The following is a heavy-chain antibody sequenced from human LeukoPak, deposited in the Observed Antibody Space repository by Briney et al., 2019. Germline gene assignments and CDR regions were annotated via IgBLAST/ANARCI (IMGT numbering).Heavy chain of an antibody. CDR2: ISASGGST. CDR3: AKDIQGAN. J-gene: IGHJ4*02. D-gene: IGHD5-18*01. CDR1: GVTFSNYA. V-gene: IGHV3-23*01. Sequence: GGSLRLSCAASGVTFSNYAMSWVRQAPGKGLEWVSLISASGGSTYYADSVKGRFTISRDNSKNTVYLQMNSLRAEDTALYYCAKDIQGANWGQGTLVTVSS.